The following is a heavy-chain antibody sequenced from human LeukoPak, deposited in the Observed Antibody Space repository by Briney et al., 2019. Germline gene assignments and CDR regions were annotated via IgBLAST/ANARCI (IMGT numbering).Heavy chain of an antibody. CDR2: ISRSSMII. J-gene: IGHJ4*02. CDR3: ARDRVERGYKCFDY. D-gene: IGHD5-18*01. Sequence: RGSLRPSCAASGFTSSSYSMNWVRQSPGKGLEWVSYISRSSMIIYYADSSKGRCTTSRETATNSLYLQRNSLRDQHPSVYYCARDRVERGYKCFDYWGQGTLVTVSS. V-gene: IGHV3-48*02. CDR1: GFTSSSYS.